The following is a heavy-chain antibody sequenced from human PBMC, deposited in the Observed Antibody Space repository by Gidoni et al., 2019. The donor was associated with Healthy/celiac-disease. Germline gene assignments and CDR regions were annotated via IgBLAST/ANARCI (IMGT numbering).Heavy chain of an antibody. CDR2: ISYDGSNK. CDR3: AKDLIGYYDSSGYYYPDAFDI. D-gene: IGHD3-22*01. CDR1: GFTFSTYG. V-gene: IGHV3-30*18. Sequence: QVQLVESGGGVVQPGRSLRLPCAASGFTFSTYGLPWVRQAPGKGLEWVAVISYDGSNKYYADSVKGRFTISRDNSKNTLYLQMNSLRAEDTAVYYRAKDLIGYYDSSGYYYPDAFDIWGQGTMVTVSS. J-gene: IGHJ3*02.